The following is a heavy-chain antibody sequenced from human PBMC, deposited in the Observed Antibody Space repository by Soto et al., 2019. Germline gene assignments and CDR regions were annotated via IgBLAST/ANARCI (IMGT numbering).Heavy chain of an antibody. V-gene: IGHV3-23*01. CDR1: GFTFSSYA. CDR3: AKDQAAARLMWGYHYYGMDV. J-gene: IGHJ6*02. D-gene: IGHD6-6*01. Sequence: GGSLRLSCAASGFTFSSYAMSWVRQAPGKGLEWVSAISGSGGSTYYADSVKGRFTISRDNSKNTLYLQMNSLRAEDTAVYYCAKDQAAARLMWGYHYYGMDVWGQGTTVTVSS. CDR2: ISGSGGST.